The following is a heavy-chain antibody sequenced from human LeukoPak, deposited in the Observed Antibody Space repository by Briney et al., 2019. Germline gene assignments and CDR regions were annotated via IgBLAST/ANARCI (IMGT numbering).Heavy chain of an antibody. V-gene: IGHV1-18*01. CDR1: GGTFSSYA. D-gene: IGHD3-22*01. Sequence: ASVKVSCKASGGTFSSYAISWVRQAPGQGLEWIAWISAYNGNPTYAQKLQGRVTVTTDTSTNTAYMELRSLTSDDTAVYFCARAGQGYYFDTSAYYFDYWGQGTLVTVSS. J-gene: IGHJ4*02. CDR3: ARAGQGYYFDTSAYYFDY. CDR2: ISAYNGNP.